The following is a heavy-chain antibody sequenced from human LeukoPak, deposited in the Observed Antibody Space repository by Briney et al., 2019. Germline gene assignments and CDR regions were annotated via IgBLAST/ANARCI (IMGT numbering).Heavy chain of an antibody. D-gene: IGHD6-13*01. Sequence: GSLRLSCAASGFTFSSYSMNWVRQPPGKGLEWIGEINHSGSTNYNPSLKSRVTISVDTPKNQFSLKLSSVTAADTAVYYCARGRFSSSWYGSGRAVYYFDYWGQGTLVTVSS. V-gene: IGHV4-34*01. CDR2: INHSGST. CDR3: ARGRFSSSWYGSGRAVYYFDY. J-gene: IGHJ4*02. CDR1: GFTFSSYS.